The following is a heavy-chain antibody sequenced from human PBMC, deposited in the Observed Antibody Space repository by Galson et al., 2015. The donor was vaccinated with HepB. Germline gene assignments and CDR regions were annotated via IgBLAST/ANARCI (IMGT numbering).Heavy chain of an antibody. D-gene: IGHD3-9*01. CDR1: GYTFTSYA. J-gene: IGHJ6*02. CDR2: INTNTGNP. V-gene: IGHV7-4-1*02. CDR3: ARAVQVFDWLLYPPYYYGMDV. Sequence: SVKVSCKASGYTFTSYAMNWVRQAPGQGLEWMGWINTNTGNPTYAQGFTGRFVFSLDTSVSTAYLQISSLKAEDTAVYYCARAVQVFDWLLYPPYYYGMDVWGQGTTVTVSS.